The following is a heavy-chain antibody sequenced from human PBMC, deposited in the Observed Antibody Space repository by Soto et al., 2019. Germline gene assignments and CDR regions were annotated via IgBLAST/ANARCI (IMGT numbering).Heavy chain of an antibody. CDR2: MNPNSGNT. CDR1: GYPFTSYD. Sequence: ASLKVSCKSSGYPFTSYDINWVRQATGQGLEWMGWMNPNSGNTGYAQKFQGRVTMTRNTSISTAYMELSSLRSEDTAAYYCARGEGVMITLGGVPWGQGTLVTVSS. J-gene: IGHJ5*02. D-gene: IGHD3-16*01. CDR3: ARGEGVMITLGGVP. V-gene: IGHV1-8*01.